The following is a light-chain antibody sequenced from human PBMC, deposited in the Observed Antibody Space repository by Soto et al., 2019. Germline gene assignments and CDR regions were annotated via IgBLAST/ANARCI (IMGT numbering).Light chain of an antibody. CDR1: SSNIGINT. CDR2: TNY. Sequence: QSVLTQPPSASGTPGQTVTISCSGTSSNIGINTVSWYQQLPGTAPKLIIYTNYQRPSGVPDRFSASKSGTSASLAISGLQSEDEADYYCAAWDDTMNGSWVFGGGTKLTVL. V-gene: IGLV1-44*01. J-gene: IGLJ3*02. CDR3: AAWDDTMNGSWV.